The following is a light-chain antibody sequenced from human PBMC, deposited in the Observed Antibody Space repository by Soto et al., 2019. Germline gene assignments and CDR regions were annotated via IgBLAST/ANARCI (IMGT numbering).Light chain of an antibody. Sequence: DIQMTQSPSSLSASVGDRVTITCRASQSISSYLNWYQQKPGKAPKLLIYAASSLQSGVPSRFSGSGSGTHFTLTISSLQPEDFATYYCQQSYSTPWTFGQGTKVEI. V-gene: IGKV1-39*01. CDR1: QSISSY. CDR3: QQSYSTPWT. J-gene: IGKJ1*01. CDR2: AAS.